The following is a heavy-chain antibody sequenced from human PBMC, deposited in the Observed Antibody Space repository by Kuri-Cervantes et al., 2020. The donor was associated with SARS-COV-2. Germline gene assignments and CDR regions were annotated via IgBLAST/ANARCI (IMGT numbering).Heavy chain of an antibody. CDR3: ARGNDFWSGRDWYFDL. V-gene: IGHV3-30-3*01. CDR1: GFTFSSYA. Sequence: LSLTCAASGFTFSSYAMHWVRQAPGKGLEWVAVISYGGSNKYYADSVKGRFTISRDNSKNTLYLQVNSLRAEDTAVYYCARGNDFWSGRDWYFDLWGRGTLVTVSS. J-gene: IGHJ2*01. CDR2: ISYGGSNK. D-gene: IGHD3-3*01.